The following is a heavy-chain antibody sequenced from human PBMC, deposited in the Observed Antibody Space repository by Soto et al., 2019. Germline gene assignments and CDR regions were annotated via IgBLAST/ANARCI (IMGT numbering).Heavy chain of an antibody. D-gene: IGHD4-4*01. CDR2: IFPRDSDT. Sequence: TGESLKISCQTSGYTFTNYWIGWVRHMPGRGLEWMGLIFPRDSDTRYNSSFEGQVTISSDRSIATAYLQWTSLKASDTAIYFCARLGSLLQPIDYWGQGTPGAVSS. J-gene: IGHJ4*02. CDR3: ARLGSLLQPIDY. CDR1: GYTFTNYW. V-gene: IGHV5-51*01.